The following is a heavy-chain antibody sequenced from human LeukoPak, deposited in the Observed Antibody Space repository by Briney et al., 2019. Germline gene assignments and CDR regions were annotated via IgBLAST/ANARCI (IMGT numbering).Heavy chain of an antibody. Sequence: GESLKISCKVSGYTLTNNWIGWVRQVPGKGLEWMGLIYPGDSDTRYSPSFQGQVTMSVDKSISTAYLRWSSLRASDTAMYFCARFGLTSSLDYWGQGTLVTVSS. CDR1: GYTLTNNW. D-gene: IGHD2-2*01. CDR3: ARFGLTSSLDY. J-gene: IGHJ4*02. V-gene: IGHV5-51*01. CDR2: IYPGDSDT.